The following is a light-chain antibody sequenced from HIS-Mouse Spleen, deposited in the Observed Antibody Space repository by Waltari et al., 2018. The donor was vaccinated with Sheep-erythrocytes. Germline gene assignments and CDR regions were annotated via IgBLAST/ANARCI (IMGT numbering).Light chain of an antibody. J-gene: IGLJ2*01. CDR3: QTWGTGIQV. V-gene: IGLV4-69*01. Sequence: QLVLTQSPSASASLGASVKLTCTLSSGHSSYAIAWHQQQPGTGPRYLMTLNSDGSHSKGDGIPDRVSGSSSGAERYLTISSRQSEDEADYYCQTWGTGIQVFGGGTKLTVL. CDR1: SGHSSYA. CDR2: LNSDGSH.